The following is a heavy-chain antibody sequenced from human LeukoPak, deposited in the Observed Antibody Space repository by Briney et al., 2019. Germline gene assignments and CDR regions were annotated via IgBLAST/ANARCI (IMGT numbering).Heavy chain of an antibody. CDR2: IRSKANSYAT. V-gene: IGHV3-73*01. D-gene: IGHD5-24*01. CDR3: TRDILDGQNVDY. J-gene: IGHJ4*02. Sequence: GGSLRLSCAASGFTFSSYAMHWVRQASGKGLEWVGRIRSKANSYATTYAASVKGRFTVSRDDSKNTAYLQMNSLKTEDTAVYYCTRDILDGQNVDYWGQGTLVTVSS. CDR1: GFTFSSYA.